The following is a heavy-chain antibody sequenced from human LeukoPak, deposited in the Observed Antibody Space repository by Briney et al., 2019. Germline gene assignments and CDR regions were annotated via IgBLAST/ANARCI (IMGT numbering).Heavy chain of an antibody. Sequence: PGGSLRLSCAASGFAFDDYAMHWVRQDPGRGLEWVSFISGDAGNTYYAESVKGRFTISRDNSKNSLYLQMNSLRAEDTALYYCAKVKASYYFHSGSLGVDYWGQGTLVTVSS. CDR3: AKVKASYYFHSGSLGVDY. D-gene: IGHD3-10*01. J-gene: IGHJ4*02. V-gene: IGHV3-43*02. CDR2: ISGDAGNT. CDR1: GFAFDDYA.